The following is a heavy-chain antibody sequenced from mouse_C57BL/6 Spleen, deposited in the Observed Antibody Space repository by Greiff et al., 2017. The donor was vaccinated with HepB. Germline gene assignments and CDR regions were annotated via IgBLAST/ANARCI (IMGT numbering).Heavy chain of an antibody. D-gene: IGHD4-1*01. CDR1: GFTFSSYA. V-gene: IGHV5-4*01. J-gene: IGHJ1*03. Sequence: EVQVVESGGGLVKPGGSLKLSCAASGFTFSSYAMSWVRQTPEKRLEWVATISDGGSYTYYPDNVKGRFTISRDNAKNNLYLQMSHLKSEDTAMYDGARAGTGWYFDVWGTGTTVTVSS. CDR3: ARAGTGWYFDV. CDR2: ISDGGSYT.